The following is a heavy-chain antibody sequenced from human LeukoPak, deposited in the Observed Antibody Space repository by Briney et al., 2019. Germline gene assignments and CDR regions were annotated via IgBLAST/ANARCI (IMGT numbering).Heavy chain of an antibody. D-gene: IGHD6-19*01. CDR3: VKERGNSGWSPFDF. J-gene: IGHJ4*02. CDR1: GFTFNSAG. V-gene: IGHV3-64D*06. CDR2: INKIGTTT. Sequence: PGGSLRLSCSASGFTFNSAGMHWVRQAPGKRLDYISSINKIGTTTYYADSAKGRFTISRDNSKNTLYLQMTSLRVEDTAIYYCVKERGNSGWSPFDFWGQGTLVTVSS.